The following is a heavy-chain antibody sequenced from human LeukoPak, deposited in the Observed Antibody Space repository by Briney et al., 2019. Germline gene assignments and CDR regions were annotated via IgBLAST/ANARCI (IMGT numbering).Heavy chain of an antibody. CDR3: ARVPWGVAATRARYYYGMDV. V-gene: IGHV4-39*01. Sequence: PSETLSLTCTVSGGSISSSSYYWGWIRQPPGKGLEWIGSIYYSGSTYYNPSLKSRVTISVDTSKNQFSLKLSSVTAADTAVYYCARVPWGVAATRARYYYGMDVWGQGTTVTVSS. D-gene: IGHD2-15*01. CDR2: IYYSGST. J-gene: IGHJ6*02. CDR1: GGSISSSSYY.